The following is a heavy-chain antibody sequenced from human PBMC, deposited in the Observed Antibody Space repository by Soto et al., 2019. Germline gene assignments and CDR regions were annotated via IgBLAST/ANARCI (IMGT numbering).Heavy chain of an antibody. D-gene: IGHD6-13*01. CDR1: GGSISSGDYY. CDR2: IYYSGST. V-gene: IGHV4-30-4*01. J-gene: IGHJ4*02. Sequence: QVQLQESGPGLVKPSQTLSLTCTVSGGSISSGDYYWSWIRQPPGKGLGWIGYIYYSGSTYYNPSLKSRVTISVDTSKNQFSLKLSSVTAADTAVYYCARDREGYSSSWFIDYWGQGTLVTVSS. CDR3: ARDREGYSSSWFIDY.